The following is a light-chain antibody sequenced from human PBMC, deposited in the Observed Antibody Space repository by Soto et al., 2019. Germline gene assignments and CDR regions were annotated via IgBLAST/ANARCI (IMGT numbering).Light chain of an antibody. V-gene: IGKV3-15*01. Sequence: ITQSPSTLCACVLDRVTITCRASQSVASNLAWYQQKPGQAPRLLIYGTSTRATGVPARFSGSGSGTDFTLTISSLQAADFAVYHCQHYNNWPITFGQGTRLEIK. J-gene: IGKJ5*01. CDR3: QHYNNWPIT. CDR2: GTS. CDR1: QSVASN.